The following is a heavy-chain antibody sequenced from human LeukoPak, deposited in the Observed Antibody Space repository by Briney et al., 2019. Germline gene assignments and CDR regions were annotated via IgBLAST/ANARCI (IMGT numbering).Heavy chain of an antibody. CDR1: GFTFDDYG. Sequence: GGSLRLSCAASGFTFDDYGMSWVRQAPGKGLEWVSGINWNGGSTGYAGSVKGRFTISRDNAKNSLYLQMNSLRAEDTAVYYCAKDKRRGLLWFGELFQKQEGFDYWGQGTLVTVSS. V-gene: IGHV3-20*04. D-gene: IGHD3-10*01. CDR3: AKDKRRGLLWFGELFQKQEGFDY. J-gene: IGHJ4*02. CDR2: INWNGGST.